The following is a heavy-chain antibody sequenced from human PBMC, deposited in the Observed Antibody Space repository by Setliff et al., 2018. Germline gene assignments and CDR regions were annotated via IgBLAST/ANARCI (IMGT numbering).Heavy chain of an antibody. J-gene: IGHJ3*02. Sequence: SETLSLTCTVSGGSISSRSYYWGWIRQPPGKGLEWIGSIYHSGSSYYNPSLRSRVTISVDTSKNQFSLILRSVTAADTAVYYCVRGRIRGICSGPHCTYDPFDIWGQGTTVTVSS. D-gene: IGHD2-15*01. CDR2: IYHSGSS. CDR3: VRGRIRGICSGPHCTYDPFDI. CDR1: GGSISSRSYY. V-gene: IGHV4-39*07.